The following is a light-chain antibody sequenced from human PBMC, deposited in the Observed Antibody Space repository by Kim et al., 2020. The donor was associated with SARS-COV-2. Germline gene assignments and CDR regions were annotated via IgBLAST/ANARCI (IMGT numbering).Light chain of an antibody. V-gene: IGKV1-33*01. CDR2: DAS. J-gene: IGKJ4*01. CDR1: QDINNY. CDR3: KQNEGHLVT. Sequence: DIQMTQFPSSLSASVGDRVTISCRASQDINNYLIWYQQKPGRAPKVLISDASNLEPGIPSRFSGSGSGTTFTLTIRSLQPEDIATYYCKQNEGHLVTFGGGTKVDIK.